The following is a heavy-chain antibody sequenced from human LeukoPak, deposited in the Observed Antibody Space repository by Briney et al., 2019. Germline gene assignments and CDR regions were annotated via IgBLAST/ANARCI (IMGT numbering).Heavy chain of an antibody. CDR1: GGTFSSYA. V-gene: IGHV7-4-1*02. CDR3: ARGYYDSSGYYVY. D-gene: IGHD3-22*01. J-gene: IGHJ4*02. Sequence: ASVKVSCKASGGTFSSYAISWVRQAPGQGLEWMGWINTNTGNPTYAQGLTGRFVFSLDTSVSTAYLQISSLKAEDTAVYYCARGYYDSSGYYVYWGQGTLVTVSS. CDR2: INTNTGNP.